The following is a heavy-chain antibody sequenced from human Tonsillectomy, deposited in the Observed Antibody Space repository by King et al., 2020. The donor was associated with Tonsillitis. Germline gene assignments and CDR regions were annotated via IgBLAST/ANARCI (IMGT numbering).Heavy chain of an antibody. Sequence: QLQESGPGLVKPSETLSLTCTVSGGSISSTSYYWGWIRQPPGKGLEWIGTIYYSGSTYYNPSLKSRVTISVDTSKNQFSLKLSSVTAADTAVYYCAGHGERSSWYMVWHFDIWGRGTLVTVSS. CDR1: GGSISSTSYY. D-gene: IGHD6-13*01. CDR3: AGHGERSSWYMVWHFDI. V-gene: IGHV4-39*07. CDR2: IYYSGST. J-gene: IGHJ2*01.